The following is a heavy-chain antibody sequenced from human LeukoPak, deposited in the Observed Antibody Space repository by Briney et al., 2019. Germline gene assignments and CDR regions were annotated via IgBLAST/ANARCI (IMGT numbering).Heavy chain of an antibody. V-gene: IGHV3-74*01. CDR2: ISHDGSVT. D-gene: IGHD2-8*02. CDR3: ARDRDFILFDY. CDR1: EFPFSTYV. J-gene: IGHJ4*02. Sequence: GGSLRLSCAASEFPFSTYVMHWVRQVPGKGLVWVSRISHDGSVTSYADSVKGRFTISRDNAKNTLYVQMKSLRAEDTAVYYCARDRDFILFDYWGQGALVTVSS.